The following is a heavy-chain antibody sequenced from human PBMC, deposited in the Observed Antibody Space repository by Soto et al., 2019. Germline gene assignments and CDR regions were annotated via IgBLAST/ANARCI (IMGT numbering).Heavy chain of an antibody. Sequence: PSETLSLTCTVSGGSISSYYWSWIRQPPGKGLEWIGYIYYSGSTNYNPSLKSRVTISVDTSKNQFSLKLSSVTAADTAVYFCAFGSGVDDSSGYYVDYWGQGTLVTVSS. CDR1: GGSISSYY. J-gene: IGHJ4*02. D-gene: IGHD3-22*01. CDR2: IYYSGST. V-gene: IGHV4-59*01. CDR3: AFGSGVDDSSGYYVDY.